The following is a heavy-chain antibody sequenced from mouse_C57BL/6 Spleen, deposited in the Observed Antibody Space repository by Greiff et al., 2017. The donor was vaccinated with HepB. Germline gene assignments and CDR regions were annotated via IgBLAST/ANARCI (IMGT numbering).Heavy chain of an antibody. D-gene: IGHD1-1*01. CDR1: GFTFTDYY. CDR2: IRNKANGYTT. Sequence: EVMLVESGGGLVQPGGSLSLSCAASGFTFTDYYMSWVRQPPGKALEWLGFIRNKANGYTTEYSASVKGRFTISRDNSQSILYLQMNALRAEDSATYYCARYIRHYYGSSPSCDYWGQGTTLTVSS. J-gene: IGHJ2*01. CDR3: ARYIRHYYGSSPSCDY. V-gene: IGHV7-3*01.